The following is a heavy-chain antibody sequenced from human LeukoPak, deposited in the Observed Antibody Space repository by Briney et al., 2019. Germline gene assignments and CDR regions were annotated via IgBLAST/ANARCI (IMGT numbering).Heavy chain of an antibody. CDR2: IYYSGST. J-gene: IGHJ6*02. Sequence: SETLSLTCTVSGGSISSGDYYWRWIRQPPGKGLEWIGYIYYSGSTYYNPSLKSRVTISVDTSKNQFSLKLSSVTAADTAVYYCARADPYYDSSGPYYYGMDVWGQGTTFTVSS. CDR1: GGSISSGDYY. CDR3: ARADPYYDSSGPYYYGMDV. D-gene: IGHD3-22*01. V-gene: IGHV4-30-4*01.